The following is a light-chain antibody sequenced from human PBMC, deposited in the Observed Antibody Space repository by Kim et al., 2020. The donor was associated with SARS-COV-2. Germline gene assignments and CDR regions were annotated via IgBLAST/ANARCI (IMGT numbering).Light chain of an antibody. CDR2: GVS. V-gene: IGKV3-20*01. CDR3: QQFGFSLS. J-gene: IGKJ4*01. Sequence: EIVLTQSPATLSLSPGERATLSCRASQSISNSFLAWYQQRPGQAPRLLIYGVSIRATDIPDRFSGSGSGTDFTLTISRLQPEDFGVYYCQQFGFSLSFGGGTKVDIK. CDR1: QSISNSF.